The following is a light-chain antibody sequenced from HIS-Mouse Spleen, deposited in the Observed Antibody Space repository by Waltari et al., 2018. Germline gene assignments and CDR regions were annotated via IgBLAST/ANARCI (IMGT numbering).Light chain of an antibody. CDR3: QQYGSSSLT. CDR2: GAP. V-gene: IGKV3-20*01. J-gene: IGKJ4*01. Sequence: EIVLTQSPGTLSLSPGERATLYCRASQSVSSSDLAWYQQKPGQAPRPLIYGAPSRATGIPDRFSGSGSGTDFTLTISRLEPEDFAVYYCQQYGSSSLTFGGGTKVEIK. CDR1: QSVSSSD.